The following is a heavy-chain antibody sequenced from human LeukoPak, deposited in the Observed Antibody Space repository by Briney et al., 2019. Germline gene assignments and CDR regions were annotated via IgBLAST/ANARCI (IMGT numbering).Heavy chain of an antibody. CDR3: AREWGIAAAGTIDY. Sequence: ASVKVSCKASGYTFTAYYIHWVRQAPGQGLEWMGWINPNSGGTNYAQKFQGRVTMTRDTSISTAYMELSRLRSDDTAVYYCAREWGIAAAGTIDYWGQGTLVTVSS. V-gene: IGHV1-2*02. J-gene: IGHJ4*02. CDR2: INPNSGGT. D-gene: IGHD6-13*01. CDR1: GYTFTAYY.